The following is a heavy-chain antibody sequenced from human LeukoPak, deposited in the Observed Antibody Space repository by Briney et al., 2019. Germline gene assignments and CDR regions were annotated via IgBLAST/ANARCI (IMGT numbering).Heavy chain of an antibody. V-gene: IGHV1-69*04. Sequence: GASVKVSCKASGGTFSSYAISWVRQAPGQVLVWMGRIIPILGIANYAQKFQGRVTITADKSTSTAYMELSSLRSEDTAVYYCARDPRDGYNRAVSAFDIWGQGTMVTVSS. CDR2: IIPILGIA. CDR1: GGTFSSYA. CDR3: ARDPRDGYNRAVSAFDI. J-gene: IGHJ3*02. D-gene: IGHD5-24*01.